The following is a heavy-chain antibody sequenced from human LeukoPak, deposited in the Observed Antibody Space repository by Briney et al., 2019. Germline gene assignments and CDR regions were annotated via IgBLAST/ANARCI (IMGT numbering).Heavy chain of an antibody. V-gene: IGHV3-21*01. D-gene: IGHD3-9*01. J-gene: IGHJ3*02. Sequence: GVSLRLSCAASGFTFSSYSMNWVRQAPGKGLEWFSSISSSRAYVYYADSVKGRFTISRDNVKNSLSLQMNSLRADDAAVYYCARASSKQLAGYLPDGFDIWGQGTMVTVSS. CDR2: ISSSRAYV. CDR1: GFTFSSYS. CDR3: ARASSKQLAGYLPDGFDI.